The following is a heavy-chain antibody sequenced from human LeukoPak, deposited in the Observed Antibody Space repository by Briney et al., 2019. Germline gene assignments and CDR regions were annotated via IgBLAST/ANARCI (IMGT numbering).Heavy chain of an antibody. CDR1: GGSIGTYY. Sequence: SETLSLTCTISGGSIGTYYWSWVRQSPGKGLEWIGYIYVTGNRYNPYLQSRVTISVDTSRNQFFLKMSSVTAADTAVYYCARHIGGGIEDMDVWGKGTKVTVSS. D-gene: IGHD3-16*02. CDR3: ARHIGGGIEDMDV. J-gene: IGHJ6*03. CDR2: IYVTGN. V-gene: IGHV4-59*08.